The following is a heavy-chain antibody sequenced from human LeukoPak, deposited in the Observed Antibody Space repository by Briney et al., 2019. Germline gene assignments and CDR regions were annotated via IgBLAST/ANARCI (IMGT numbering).Heavy chain of an antibody. V-gene: IGHV3-23*01. CDR2: ISGSDST. CDR3: AKGVRFLDWWILDY. D-gene: IGHD3-9*01. Sequence: PGGSLRLSCAASGFTVSSNYTSWVRQAPGKGLEWVSAISGSDSTYYADSAKGRFTISRDNSKNTLYLQMNSLRAEDTAIYYCAKGVRFLDWWILDYWGQGSLVTVSS. CDR1: GFTVSSNY. J-gene: IGHJ4*02.